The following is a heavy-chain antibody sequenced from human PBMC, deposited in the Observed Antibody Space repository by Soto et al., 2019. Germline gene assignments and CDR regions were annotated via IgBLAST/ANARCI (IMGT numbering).Heavy chain of an antibody. D-gene: IGHD3-22*01. J-gene: IGHJ2*01. CDR3: AGAYYYDSSGYYWYFDL. CDR1: GYTFTSYG. CDR2: ISAYTGNT. Sequence: QVQLVQSGAEVKKPGASVKVSCKASGYTFTSYGISWVRQAPGQVLEWMGWISAYTGNTNSAQKLQGRVTMTTDTSTSRAYRERRSLRSDDTAVYYCAGAYYYDSSGYYWYFDLWGRGTLVTVS. V-gene: IGHV1-18*01.